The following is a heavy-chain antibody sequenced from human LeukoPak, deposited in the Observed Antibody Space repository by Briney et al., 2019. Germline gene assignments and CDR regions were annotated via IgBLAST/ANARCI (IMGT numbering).Heavy chain of an antibody. CDR3: KRDPSEYEWKRSWYRVL. D-gene: IGHD6-13*01. CDR1: GFTFSNYG. V-gene: IGHV3-23*01. J-gene: IGHJ6*01. CDR2: ITINGDET. Sequence: GGSLRLSCAASGFTFSNYGMYWFRQAPGKGLEWVSTITINGDETHYADSVKGRFTISRDNSKNTLYLQMSSLRVEDTAVYYCKRDPSEYEWKRSWYRVLWGEGCKVTVSS.